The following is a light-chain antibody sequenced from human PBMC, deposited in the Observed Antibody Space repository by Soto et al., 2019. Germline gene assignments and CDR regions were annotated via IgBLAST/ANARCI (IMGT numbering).Light chain of an antibody. CDR2: DAS. Sequence: EIVLTQSPATLSLSPGERATLSCRASQSVSSYLAWYQQKPGQAPRLLIYDASNRATGIPARFSGSGSGTDFTLTISGLEPEDFAVYFCQQYDSSPSTFGGGTKVEIK. CDR3: QQYDSSPST. V-gene: IGKV3-11*01. J-gene: IGKJ4*01. CDR1: QSVSSY.